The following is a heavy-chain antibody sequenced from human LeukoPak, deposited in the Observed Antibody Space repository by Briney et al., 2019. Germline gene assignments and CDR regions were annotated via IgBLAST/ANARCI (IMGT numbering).Heavy chain of an antibody. CDR3: ARDFRHDSSGIL. J-gene: IGHJ4*02. V-gene: IGHV3-30*19. D-gene: IGHD3-22*01. CDR1: GFTFSSYG. CDR2: ISYDGSNK. Sequence: PGGSLRLSCAASGFTFSSYGMHWVRQAPGKGLEWVAVISYDGSNKYYADSVKGRFTISRDNSKNTLYLQMNSLRAEDTAVYYCARDFRHDSSGILWGQGTLVTVSS.